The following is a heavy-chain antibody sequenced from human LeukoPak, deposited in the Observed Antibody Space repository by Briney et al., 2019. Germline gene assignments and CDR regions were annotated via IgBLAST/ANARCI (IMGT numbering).Heavy chain of an antibody. CDR3: ANDDVGYYFIY. CDR2: ISYDGSNK. V-gene: IGHV3-30-3*02. CDR1: GFTFSSYA. J-gene: IGHJ4*02. Sequence: GGSLRLSCAASGFTFSSYAMHWVRQAPGKGLEWVAVISYDGSNKYYADSVKGRFTISRDNSKNTLYLQMNSLRAEDTAVYYCANDDVGYYFIYWGQGTLVTVSS. D-gene: IGHD1-26*01.